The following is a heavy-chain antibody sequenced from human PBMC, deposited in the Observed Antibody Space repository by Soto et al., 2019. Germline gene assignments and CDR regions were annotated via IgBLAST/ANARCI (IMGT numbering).Heavy chain of an antibody. D-gene: IGHD6-19*01. CDR2: INDEGRT. CDR3: ARGRRSGWYHFDS. J-gene: IGHJ4*02. V-gene: IGHV4-59*01. Sequence: QVQLQESGPGLVKPSETLSLTCSVSGGSITTYYWSWIRQPPGKGLEWIGDINDEGRTNYSPSFKSRVTILVDTSQNHFSLNLTSVTAADTAGYFCARGRRSGWYHFDSWGQGSLVTVSS. CDR1: GGSITTYY.